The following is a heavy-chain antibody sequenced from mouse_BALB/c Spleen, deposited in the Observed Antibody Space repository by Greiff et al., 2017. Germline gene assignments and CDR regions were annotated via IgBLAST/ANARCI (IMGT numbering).Heavy chain of an antibody. CDR1: GFNIKDTY. CDR3: ARDDGYYPLYAMDY. J-gene: IGHJ4*01. V-gene: IGHV14-3*02. D-gene: IGHD2-3*01. CDR2: IDPANGNT. Sequence: VHVKQSGAELVKPGASVKLSCTASGFNIKDTYMHWVKQRPEQGLEWIGRIDPANGNTKYDPKFQGKATITADTSSNTAYLQLSSLTSEDTAVYYCARDDGYYPLYAMDYWGQGTSVTVSS.